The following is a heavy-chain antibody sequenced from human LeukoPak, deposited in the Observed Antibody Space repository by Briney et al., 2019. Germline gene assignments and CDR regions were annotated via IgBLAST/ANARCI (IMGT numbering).Heavy chain of an antibody. J-gene: IGHJ6*02. V-gene: IGHV3-23*01. CDR1: GFTFSSYA. Sequence: PGGSLRLSCAASGFTFSSYAMSWVRQAPGKGLEWVSGISGNGGSTYYADSVKGRFTISRDNSKNTLYLQMNSLRVEDTAVYYCAKPHGSGSYQYYYGMDVWGQGTTVTVSS. D-gene: IGHD3-10*01. CDR3: AKPHGSGSYQYYYGMDV. CDR2: ISGNGGST.